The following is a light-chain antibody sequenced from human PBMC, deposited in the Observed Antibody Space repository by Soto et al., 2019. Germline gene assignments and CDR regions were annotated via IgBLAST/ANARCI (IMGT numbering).Light chain of an antibody. CDR2: KAS. J-gene: IGKJ1*01. CDR3: QQHTT. Sequence: DIQMTQSPSTLSASVGDRITITCRASQSISSWLAWYQQKPGKAPTLLMYKASTLQSGVPSRFSGSGSGTEFTLTISSLQPDDFATYYCQQHTTFGQGTKVEI. V-gene: IGKV1-5*03. CDR1: QSISSW.